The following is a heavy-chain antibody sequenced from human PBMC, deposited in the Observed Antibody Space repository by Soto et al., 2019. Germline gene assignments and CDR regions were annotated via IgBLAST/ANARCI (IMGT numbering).Heavy chain of an antibody. CDR3: ARGVPTYYYDSSGYLFDY. Sequence: AAVKVSCKASGYTFTRYAMHWVRQAPGQRLEWMGWINAGNGNTKYSQKFQGRVTITRDTSASTAYMELSSLRSEDTAVYYCARGVPTYYYDSSGYLFDYWGQGTLVTVSS. CDR1: GYTFTRYA. D-gene: IGHD3-22*01. CDR2: INAGNGNT. J-gene: IGHJ4*02. V-gene: IGHV1-3*01.